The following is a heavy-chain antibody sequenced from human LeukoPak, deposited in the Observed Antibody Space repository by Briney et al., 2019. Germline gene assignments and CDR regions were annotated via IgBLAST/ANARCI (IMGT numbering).Heavy chain of an antibody. CDR2: INPNSGGT. J-gene: IGHJ3*02. CDR1: GYTFSGYD. CDR3: ARSRDDAFDI. V-gene: IGHV1-2*02. Sequence: GASVKVSCKASGYTFSGYDMHWVRQAPGQGLEWMGWINPNSGGTDSAQKFQDRVTMARDTSIPTAYMELSRPISDDTAVYYCARSRDDAFDIWGQGTMVTVSS.